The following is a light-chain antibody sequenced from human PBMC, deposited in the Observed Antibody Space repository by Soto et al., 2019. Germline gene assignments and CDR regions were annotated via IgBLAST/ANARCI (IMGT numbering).Light chain of an antibody. Sequence: QSVLTQPPSVSAAPGQKVSISCSGSSSNIGNNYVSWYQQLPGTAPKLIIYDNNKRPSGIPDRFSGSKSGTSATLAISGLQTGDEADYSCETWDSSLSAVLFGGGTQLTVL. J-gene: IGLJ3*02. V-gene: IGLV1-51*01. CDR2: DNN. CDR3: ETWDSSLSAVL. CDR1: SSNIGNNY.